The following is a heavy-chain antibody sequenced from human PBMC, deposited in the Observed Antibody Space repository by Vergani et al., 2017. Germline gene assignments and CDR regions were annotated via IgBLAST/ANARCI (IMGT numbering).Heavy chain of an antibody. J-gene: IGHJ4*02. CDR2: IYHSGST. CDR1: GYPISSGYY. V-gene: IGHV4-38-2*01. CDR3: VFIVVVPAADMPVWY. Sequence: QVQLQESGPGLVKTSETLSLICAVSGYPISSGYYWGWIRQPPGKGLEWIGSIYHSGSTYYNPSLKSRVTISVDTSKNQFALKLSSVTAADTAVYYCVFIVVVPAADMPVWYWGQGTLVTVSS. D-gene: IGHD2-2*01.